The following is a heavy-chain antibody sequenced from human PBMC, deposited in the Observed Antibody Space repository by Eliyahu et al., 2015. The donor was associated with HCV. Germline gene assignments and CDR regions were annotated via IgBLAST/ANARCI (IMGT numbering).Heavy chain of an antibody. Sequence: QLQLQESGPGLVKPSETLSLTCTVSGGSISSSSYYWGWIRQPPGKGLEWIGSIYYSGGTYYNPSLKSRVTISVDTSKNQFSLKLSSVTAADTAVYYCASGARIVVVPAAMFWFDPWGQGTLVTVSS. J-gene: IGHJ5*02. CDR3: ASGARIVVVPAAMFWFDP. V-gene: IGHV4-39*01. D-gene: IGHD2-2*01. CDR1: GGSISSSSYY. CDR2: IYYSGGT.